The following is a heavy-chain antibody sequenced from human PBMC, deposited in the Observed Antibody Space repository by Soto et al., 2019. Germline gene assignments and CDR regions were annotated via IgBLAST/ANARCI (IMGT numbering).Heavy chain of an antibody. Sequence: PSETLSLTCTVSGGSVSSGSYYWSWIRQPPGEGLEWIGYIYYSGSTSYNPSLKSRVTMSVDTTKNQFSLKLNSVTAADRAVYYCARTGSCRGDDCHANWFDSWGQGTLVTVSS. V-gene: IGHV4-61*01. J-gene: IGHJ5*01. CDR2: IYYSGST. D-gene: IGHD2-15*01. CDR1: GGSVSSGSYY. CDR3: ARTGSCRGDDCHANWFDS.